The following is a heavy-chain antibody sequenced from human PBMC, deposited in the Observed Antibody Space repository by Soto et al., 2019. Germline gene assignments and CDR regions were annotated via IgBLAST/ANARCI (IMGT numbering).Heavy chain of an antibody. Sequence: QLQLQESGPGLVKPSETLSLTCTVSNGSISTTSYNWGWIRQSPGKGLEGIGTIFYTGTTSYNPSLKSRVTITVDTSNNPFSLKLASVTAADTAVYYCARHGSFWGQGILVVVSS. D-gene: IGHD3-16*02. CDR2: IFYTGTT. CDR3: ARHGSF. CDR1: NGSISTTSYN. J-gene: IGHJ4*02. V-gene: IGHV4-39*01.